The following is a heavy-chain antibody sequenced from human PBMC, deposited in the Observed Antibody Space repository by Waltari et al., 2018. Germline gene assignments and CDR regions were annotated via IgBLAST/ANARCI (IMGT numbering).Heavy chain of an antibody. CDR1: GFALRGPT. Sequence: EVQLVESGGALVHPGGSLKFACAASGFALRGPTTTWFRQASGKGLEWVGRIRNKANNYATTYAEPVKGRFTISRDDSKNTAYLQMDRLKTEDTAVYYCSTTGGRGISYAMDVWGQGTTVTVSS. D-gene: IGHD6-13*01. V-gene: IGHV3-73*02. J-gene: IGHJ6*02. CDR3: STTGGRGISYAMDV. CDR2: IRNKANNYAT.